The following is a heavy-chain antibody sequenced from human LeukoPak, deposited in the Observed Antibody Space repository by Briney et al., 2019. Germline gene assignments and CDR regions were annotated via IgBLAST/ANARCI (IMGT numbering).Heavy chain of an antibody. J-gene: IGHJ5*02. D-gene: IGHD4-17*01. CDR1: GYTFTGYY. CDR2: INPNSGGT. Sequence: ASVKVSCKASGYTFTGYYMHWVRQAPGQGLEWMGWINPNSGGTNYAQKFQGRVTMTRDASISTAYMELSRLRSDDTAVYYCARDLLYYGDYSWFDPWGQGTLVTVSS. CDR3: ARDLLYYGDYSWFDP. V-gene: IGHV1-2*02.